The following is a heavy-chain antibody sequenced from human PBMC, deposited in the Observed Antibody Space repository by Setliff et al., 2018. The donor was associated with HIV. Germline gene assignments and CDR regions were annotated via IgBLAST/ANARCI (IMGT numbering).Heavy chain of an antibody. CDR1: GIAFVGAE. Sequence: GGSLRLSCAASGIAFVGAEIHWVRQASGKGLEWVGRIRNKFNSLATQYGESLEGRFTISRDDSKNTAYLQMRSLKTDDTAVYFCATNVRVPGSSLDSWGPGSLVTVSS. V-gene: IGHV3-73*01. CDR2: IRNKFNSLAT. D-gene: IGHD6-19*01. CDR3: ATNVRVPGSSLDS. J-gene: IGHJ1*01.